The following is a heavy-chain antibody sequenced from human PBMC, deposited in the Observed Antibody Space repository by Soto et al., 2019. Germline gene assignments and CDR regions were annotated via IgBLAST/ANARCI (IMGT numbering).Heavy chain of an antibody. V-gene: IGHV4-31*03. CDR1: GGSISSGGYY. CDR3: ARGPGTMAKIDY. CDR2: IYYSGST. Sequence: TSETLSFTCTVLGGSISSGGYYWSWIRQHPGKGLEWIGYIYYSGSTYYNPSLKSRVTISVDTSKNQFSLKLSSVTAADTAVYYCARGPGTMAKIDYWGQGTLVTVSS. D-gene: IGHD3-10*01. J-gene: IGHJ4*02.